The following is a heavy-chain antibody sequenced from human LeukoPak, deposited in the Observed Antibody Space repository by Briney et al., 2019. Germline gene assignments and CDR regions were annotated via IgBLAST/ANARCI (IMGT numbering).Heavy chain of an antibody. CDR2: IRYDGSNK. D-gene: IGHD3-22*01. Sequence: GGSLRLSCAASGFTFNSYGMHWVRQAPGKGLEWVAFIRYDGSNKYYADSVKGRFTISRDNSKNTLHLQMNSLRAEDTALYYCAKAFAYYDSSGYEYWGQGTLVTVSS. V-gene: IGHV3-30*02. CDR3: AKAFAYYDSSGYEY. CDR1: GFTFNSYG. J-gene: IGHJ4*02.